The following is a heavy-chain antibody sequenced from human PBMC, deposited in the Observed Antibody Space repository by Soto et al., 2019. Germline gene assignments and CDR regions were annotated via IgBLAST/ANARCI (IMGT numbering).Heavy chain of an antibody. Sequence: SETLSLTSTISGGAISSSSWSGIRQPPWKGLEWIGYIYYSGSTNYNPSLKIRVTISVDTSKNQFSLKLSSVTAADTAVYYCARHSYSSGWYWFDPWGQGTLVTVS. CDR3: ARHSYSSGWYWFDP. D-gene: IGHD6-19*01. J-gene: IGHJ5*02. V-gene: IGHV4-59*08. CDR2: IYYSGST. CDR1: GGAISSSS.